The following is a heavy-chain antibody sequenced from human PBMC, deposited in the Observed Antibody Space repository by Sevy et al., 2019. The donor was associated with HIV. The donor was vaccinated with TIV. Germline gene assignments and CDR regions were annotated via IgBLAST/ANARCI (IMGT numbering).Heavy chain of an antibody. Sequence: SETLSLTCAVSGGSISSNNWWNWVRQTPGKGLEWIGEIYHSGSTNRNPSLKSPVTISVDKSKNQFALKLSSVTAADTAVYYCARGVGGYCSSTSCHVDYWGQGTLVTVSS. CDR3: ARGVGGYCSSTSCHVDY. V-gene: IGHV4-4*02. CDR1: GGSISSNNW. D-gene: IGHD2-2*03. CDR2: IYHSGST. J-gene: IGHJ4*02.